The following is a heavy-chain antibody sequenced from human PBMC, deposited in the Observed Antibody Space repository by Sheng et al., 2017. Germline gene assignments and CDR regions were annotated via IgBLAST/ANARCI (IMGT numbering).Heavy chain of an antibody. CDR1: GFTLIDHS. D-gene: IGHD4-4*01. CDR2: INPGGSEK. CDR3: AGWGDSNY. V-gene: IGHV3-7*01. J-gene: IGHJ4*02. Sequence: EVRLVESGGGPVKPGGSLRLSCAASGFTLIDHSMNWVRQAPGKGLEWVANINPGGSEKTYVDSVKGRFTISRDNAKNSLYLQMSSLRVEDTAVYYCAGWGDSNYWGQGTLVTVSS.